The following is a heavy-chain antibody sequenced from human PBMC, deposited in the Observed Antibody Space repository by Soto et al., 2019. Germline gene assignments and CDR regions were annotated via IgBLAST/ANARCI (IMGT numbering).Heavy chain of an antibody. CDR3: VKDSTQLVSNWFDP. V-gene: IGHV3-23*01. CDR2: ISGSGGST. CDR1: GFTFSSYA. D-gene: IGHD6-6*01. J-gene: IGHJ5*02. Sequence: GGSLRLSCAASGFTFSSYAMSWVRQAPGKGLEWVSAISGSGGSTYYADSVKGRFTISRDNSKNTLYLQMNSLRAEDTAVYYCVKDSTQLVSNWFDPWGQGTLVTVSS.